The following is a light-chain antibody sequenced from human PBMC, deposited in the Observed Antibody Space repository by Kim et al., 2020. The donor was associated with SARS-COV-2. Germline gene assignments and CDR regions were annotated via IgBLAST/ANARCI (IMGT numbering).Light chain of an antibody. J-gene: IGKJ1*01. Sequence: EYVLTQSPGTLSLSPGKRATLSCRASQIITGNFLAWYQQKPGQAPRLLIYGASTRAPGIPDTFSGSGSGTDFTLTISRLEPEDFAVYYCLQYGTSSQTFGQGTKVDIK. CDR1: QIITGNF. CDR2: GAS. CDR3: LQYGTSSQT. V-gene: IGKV3-20*01.